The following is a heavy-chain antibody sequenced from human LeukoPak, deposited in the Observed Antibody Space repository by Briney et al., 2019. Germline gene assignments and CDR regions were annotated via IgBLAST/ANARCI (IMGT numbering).Heavy chain of an antibody. V-gene: IGHV4-39*01. CDR3: ARRFVGAVAAWFDP. CDR2: IYYRGST. CDR1: GGSISSSSYY. J-gene: IGHJ5*02. Sequence: PSETLSLTCTVSGGSISSSSYYWGCIRQPPGKGLEWIGSIYYRGSTDYNPSLESRVTISVDTSKNQFSLKLASVTAADTAVYYCARRFVGAVAAWFDPWGQGALVTVSS. D-gene: IGHD6-19*01.